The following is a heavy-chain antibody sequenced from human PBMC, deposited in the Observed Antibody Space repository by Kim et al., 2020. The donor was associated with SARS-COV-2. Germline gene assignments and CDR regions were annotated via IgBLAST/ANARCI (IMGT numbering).Heavy chain of an antibody. CDR2: IYYSGST. V-gene: IGHV4-59*13. Sequence: SETLSLTCTVSGGSISSYYWSWIRQPPGKGLEWIGYIYYSGSTNYNPSLKSRVTISVDTSKNQFSLKLSSVTAADTAVYYCARARRYDILTGRAGGGFDPWGQGTLVTVSS. D-gene: IGHD3-9*01. CDR3: ARARRYDILTGRAGGGFDP. CDR1: GGSISSYY. J-gene: IGHJ5*02.